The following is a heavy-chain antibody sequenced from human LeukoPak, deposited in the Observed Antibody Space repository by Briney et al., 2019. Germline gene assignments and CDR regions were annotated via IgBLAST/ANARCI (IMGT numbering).Heavy chain of an antibody. J-gene: IGHJ6*04. V-gene: IGHV3-48*03. Sequence: GGSLRLFCAASGFTFSSYEMNWVRQAPGKGLEWVSYISSSGSTIYYADFVKGRFTISRDNAKNSLYLQMNSLRAEDTAVYYCAELGITMIGGVWGKGTTVTISS. CDR1: GFTFSSYE. CDR2: ISSSGSTI. CDR3: AELGITMIGGV. D-gene: IGHD3-10*02.